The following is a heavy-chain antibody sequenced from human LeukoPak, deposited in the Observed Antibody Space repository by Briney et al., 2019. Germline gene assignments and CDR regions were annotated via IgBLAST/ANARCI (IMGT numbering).Heavy chain of an antibody. J-gene: IGHJ5*02. CDR3: ARDVIDCSSTSCYLDWFDP. V-gene: IGHV3-11*04. Sequence: PGGSLRLSCAASGFTFSDYYMSWIHQAPGKGLEWVSYISSSGSTIYYADSVKGRFTISRDNAKNSLYLQMNSLRAEDTAVYYCARDVIDCSSTSCYLDWFDPWGQGTLVTVSS. CDR2: ISSSGSTI. CDR1: GFTFSDYY. D-gene: IGHD2-2*01.